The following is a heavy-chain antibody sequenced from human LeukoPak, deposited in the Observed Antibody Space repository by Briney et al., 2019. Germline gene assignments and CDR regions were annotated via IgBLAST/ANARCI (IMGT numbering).Heavy chain of an antibody. D-gene: IGHD3-22*01. Sequence: ASVKVSCKASGYTFTSYAMNWVRQAPGQGLEWMGWINTNTGNPTYAQGFTGRFVLSLDTSVSTAYLQISSLKAEDTAVYYCASGYHYDSSGYYHPPEYFQHWGQGTLVTVSS. V-gene: IGHV7-4-1*02. CDR3: ASGYHYDSSGYYHPPEYFQH. CDR1: GYTFTSYA. J-gene: IGHJ1*01. CDR2: INTNTGNP.